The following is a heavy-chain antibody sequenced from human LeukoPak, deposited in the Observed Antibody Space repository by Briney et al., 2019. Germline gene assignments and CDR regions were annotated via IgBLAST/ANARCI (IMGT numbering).Heavy chain of an antibody. CDR1: GYTFTSYG. D-gene: IGHD3-10*01. J-gene: IGHJ6*04. CDR3: ARDKLLWFGEYYYYYGMDV. CDR2: ISAYNGNT. V-gene: IGHV1-18*04. Sequence: ASVKVSFKASGYTFTSYGISWVRQAPGQGLEWMGWISAYNGNTNYAQKLQGRVTMTTDTSTSTAYMELRSLRSDDTAVYYCARDKLLWFGEYYYYYGMDVWGKGTTVIVSS.